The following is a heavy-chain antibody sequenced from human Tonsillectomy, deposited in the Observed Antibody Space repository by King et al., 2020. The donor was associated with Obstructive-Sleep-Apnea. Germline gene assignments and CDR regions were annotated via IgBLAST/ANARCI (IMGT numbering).Heavy chain of an antibody. J-gene: IGHJ4*02. V-gene: IGHV3-15*01. CDR3: TTTPYYYDSSGYYRNYYFDY. D-gene: IGHD3-22*01. CDR2: VKSKTAGGTT. CDR1: GFTFSDAW. Sequence: VQLVESGGGLVKPGGSLRLSCAASGFTFSDAWMSWVRQAPGKGLEWVGRVKSKTAGGTTDYAAPVRGRVSISRDDSKDTLYLQMNSLKTEDTAVYYCTTTPYYYDSSGYYRNYYFDYWGQGTLVTVSS.